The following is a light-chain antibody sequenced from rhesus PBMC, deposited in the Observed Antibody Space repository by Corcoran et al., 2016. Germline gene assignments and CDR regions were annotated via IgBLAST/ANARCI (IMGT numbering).Light chain of an antibody. CDR1: QGISSY. J-gene: IGKJ1*01. Sequence: DIQMTQSPSSLSASVGDRVTITCWACQGISSYLAWFQQKPGKAPKPLSYYASNLESGVPSRLSGSGSGTEFTLTISSLQPEDFATYYWQQYNRGPWTFGQGTKVEIK. CDR3: QQYNRGPWT. V-gene: IGKV1-37*01. CDR2: YAS.